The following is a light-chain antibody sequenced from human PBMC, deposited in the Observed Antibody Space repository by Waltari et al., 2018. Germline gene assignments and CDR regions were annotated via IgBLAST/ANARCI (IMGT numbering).Light chain of an antibody. CDR3: SSFAGSSQML. CDR1: SSHVGGFDY. Sequence: QSALTQPPSASGSPGQSVPISCTGTSSHVGGFDYVSWYQQHPGKVPRLMIYAVSKRPSGVPDRFSGSKSGNTASLTVSGLQVEDEADYYCSSFAGSSQMLFGGGTKLTVL. V-gene: IGLV2-8*01. CDR2: AVS. J-gene: IGLJ2*01.